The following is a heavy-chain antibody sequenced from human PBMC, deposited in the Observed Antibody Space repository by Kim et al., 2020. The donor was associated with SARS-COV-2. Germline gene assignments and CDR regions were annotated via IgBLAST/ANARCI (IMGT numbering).Heavy chain of an antibody. Sequence: SETLSLTCTVSGGSISSGDYYWSWIRQPPGKGLEWIGYIYYSGSTYYNPSLKSRVTISVDTSKNQFSLKLSSVTAADTAVYYCARDHIGYSSFGSGDYGMDVWGQGTTVTVSS. CDR3: ARDHIGYSSFGSGDYGMDV. CDR1: GGSISSGDYY. D-gene: IGHD6-19*01. CDR2: IYYSGST. J-gene: IGHJ6*02. V-gene: IGHV4-30-4*01.